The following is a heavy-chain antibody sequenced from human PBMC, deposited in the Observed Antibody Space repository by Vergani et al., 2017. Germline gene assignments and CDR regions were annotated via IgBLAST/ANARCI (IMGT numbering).Heavy chain of an antibody. J-gene: IGHJ4*02. V-gene: IGHV4-61*02. D-gene: IGHD1-14*01. CDR1: GGSISSGSYY. CDR2: TYTSEST. Sequence: QVQLQESGPGLVKPSQTLSLTCTVSGGSISSGSYYWSWIRQPAGKGLEWIGRTYTSESTDYNPSLKSRVTISVDTSKNQFSLRLSSVTAADTAVYYCATESTTSPLYFDYWGQGTLVTVSS. CDR3: ATESTTSPLYFDY.